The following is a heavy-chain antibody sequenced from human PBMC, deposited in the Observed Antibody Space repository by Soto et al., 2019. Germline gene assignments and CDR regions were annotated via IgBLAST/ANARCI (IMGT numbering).Heavy chain of an antibody. J-gene: IGHJ5*02. CDR3: ARGGGVYRAGVAAISDNWFDP. V-gene: IGHV1-18*01. CDR2: ISAYNGNT. CDR1: GYTFTSYG. D-gene: IGHD5-12*01. Sequence: QVQLVQSGAEVKKPGASVKVSCKASGYTFTSYGISWVRQAPGQGLEWMGWISAYNGNTNYAQKLQGRVTMTADTSTSTADMELRSLGSDDTVVYYCARGGGVYRAGVAAISDNWFDPWGQGTLVTVSS.